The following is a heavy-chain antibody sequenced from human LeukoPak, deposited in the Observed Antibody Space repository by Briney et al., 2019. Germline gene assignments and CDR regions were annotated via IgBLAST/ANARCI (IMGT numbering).Heavy chain of an antibody. CDR2: INPNSGGT. Sequence: ASVKVSCKASGYTFTGYYMHWVRQAPGKELDWMGWINPNSGGTNYVQKFQGRVTMTRDTSISTAYMELSRLRSDDTAVYYCAARGAGTGYFDYWGQGTLVTVSS. CDR3: AARGAGTGYFDY. CDR1: GYTFTGYY. D-gene: IGHD6-13*01. V-gene: IGHV1-2*02. J-gene: IGHJ4*02.